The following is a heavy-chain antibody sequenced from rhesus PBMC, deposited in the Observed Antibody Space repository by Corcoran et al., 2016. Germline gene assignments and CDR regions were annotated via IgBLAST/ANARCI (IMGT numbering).Heavy chain of an antibody. CDR3: ARLYTVTWLPIDY. V-gene: IGHV4-76*01. J-gene: IGHJ4*01. Sequence: QVQLQESGPGVVKPSETLSLTCAVSGGSISGGYDWSWIRQPPGKGLEWIGYIYGSSGGSNYNPSLKNRVTISKDASKNEFSLKLSSVTAADTAVYYCARLYTVTWLPIDYWGQGVLVTVSS. D-gene: IGHD4-23*01. CDR1: GGSISGGYD. CDR2: IYGSSGGS.